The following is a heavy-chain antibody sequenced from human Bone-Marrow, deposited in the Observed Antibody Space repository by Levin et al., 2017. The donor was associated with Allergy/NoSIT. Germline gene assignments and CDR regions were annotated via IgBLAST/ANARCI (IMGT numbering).Heavy chain of an antibody. CDR2: IYYSGST. V-gene: IGHV4-61*01. J-gene: IGHJ6*03. Sequence: SETLSLTCTVSGGSVSSGSYYWSWIRQPPGKGLEWIGYIYYSGSTNYNPSLKSRVTISVDTSKNQFSLKLSSVTAADTAVYYCAREAADIVVVVARTDYYYYYYMDVWGKGTTVTVSS. CDR1: GGSVSSGSYY. CDR3: AREAADIVVVVARTDYYYYYYMDV. D-gene: IGHD2-15*01.